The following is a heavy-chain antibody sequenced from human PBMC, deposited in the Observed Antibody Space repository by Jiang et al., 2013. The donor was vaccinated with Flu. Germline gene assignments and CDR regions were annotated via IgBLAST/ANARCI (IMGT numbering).Heavy chain of an antibody. Sequence: ISPGDGGANYAQKFQDRVTMTRDTSTNTVYLELRSLRSEDTALYFCARDLARRQNFWGQGSLVTVSS. V-gene: IGHV1-46*01. J-gene: IGHJ4*02. CDR3: ARDLARRQNF. CDR2: ISPGDGGA. D-gene: IGHD3-16*01.